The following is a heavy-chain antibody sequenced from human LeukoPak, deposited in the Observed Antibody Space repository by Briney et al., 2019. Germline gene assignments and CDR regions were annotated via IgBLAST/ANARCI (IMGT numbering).Heavy chain of an antibody. V-gene: IGHV1-69*05. CDR2: IIPIFGTA. Sequence: SVKVSCKASGGTFSSYAISWARQARGQGLEWMGGIIPIFGTANYAQKFQGRVTITTDESTSTAYMELSSLRSEDTAVYYCASTVVPAAMGDYYYYYMDVWGKGTTVTVSS. CDR1: GGTFSSYA. J-gene: IGHJ6*03. D-gene: IGHD2-2*01. CDR3: ASTVVPAAMGDYYYYYMDV.